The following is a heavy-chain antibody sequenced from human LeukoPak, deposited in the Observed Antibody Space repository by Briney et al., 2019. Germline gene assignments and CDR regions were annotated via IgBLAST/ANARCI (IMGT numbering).Heavy chain of an antibody. J-gene: IGHJ6*03. CDR1: GYSFTSYW. V-gene: IGHV5-51*01. D-gene: IGHD6-19*01. CDR2: IYPGDSDT. Sequence: GKSLKISCKGSGYSFTSYWIAWVRQMPGKGLEWMGIIYPGDSDTKYSPSFQGQVTISADRSISTAYLQWSSLKASDTAMYFCARKKAVAGIYHMDVWGKGTAVTVSS. CDR3: ARKKAVAGIYHMDV.